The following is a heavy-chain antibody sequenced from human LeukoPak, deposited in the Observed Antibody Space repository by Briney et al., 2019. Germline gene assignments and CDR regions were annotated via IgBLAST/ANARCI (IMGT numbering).Heavy chain of an antibody. Sequence: PSETLSLTCIVSGGSVSSGNYYWSWIRQPPGKGLEWIGYISYSGSTNYNPSLKSRVTISVDTSNNQFSLKLPSVTAADTAVYYCATDFSYYGVDVWGQGTTVTVSS. V-gene: IGHV4-61*01. J-gene: IGHJ6*02. CDR3: ATDFSYYGVDV. CDR2: ISYSGST. D-gene: IGHD2/OR15-2a*01. CDR1: GGSVSSGNYY.